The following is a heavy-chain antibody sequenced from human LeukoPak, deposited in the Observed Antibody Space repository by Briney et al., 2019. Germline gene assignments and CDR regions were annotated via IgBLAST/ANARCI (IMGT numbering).Heavy chain of an antibody. CDR3: ARVSETGGGYYGSGSYLDY. V-gene: IGHV1-69*04. CDR1: GGTFSSYA. J-gene: IGHJ4*02. Sequence: GSSVKVSCKASGGTFSSYAISWVRQAPGQGLEWMGRIIPILGIANYAQKFQGRVTITADKSTSTAYMELSSLRSEDTAVYYCARVSETGGGYYGSGSYLDYWGQGTLVTVSS. D-gene: IGHD3-10*01. CDR2: IIPILGIA.